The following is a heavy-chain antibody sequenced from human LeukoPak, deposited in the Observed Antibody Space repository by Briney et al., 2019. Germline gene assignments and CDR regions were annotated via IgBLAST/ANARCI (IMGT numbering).Heavy chain of an antibody. CDR1: GFTFNNYD. V-gene: IGHV3-30*04. CDR2: VTYDGNNK. Sequence: GKSLRLSCVASGFTFNNYDMHWVSQAPGKGLEWVAVVTYDGNNKYFADSVKGRFTVSTDNSKNTLFLQMNSLRAEDTAVYYCAREGPILTLVVTFDAFDIWGQGAMVTVSS. D-gene: IGHD3-22*01. J-gene: IGHJ3*02. CDR3: AREGPILTLVVTFDAFDI.